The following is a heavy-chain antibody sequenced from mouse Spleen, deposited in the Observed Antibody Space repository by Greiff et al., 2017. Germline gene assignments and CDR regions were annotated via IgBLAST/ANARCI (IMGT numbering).Heavy chain of an antibody. CDR3: ARSYDRPYYYAMDY. V-gene: IGHV1-72*01. CDR1: GYTFTSYW. J-gene: IGHJ4*01. Sequence: QVQLQQPGAELVKPGASVKLSCKASGYTFTSYWMHWVKQRPGRGLEWIGRIDPNSGGTKYNEKFKSKATLTADKPSSTAYMQLSSLTSEDSAVYYCARSYDRPYYYAMDYWGQGTSVTVSS. D-gene: IGHD2-12*01. CDR2: IDPNSGGT.